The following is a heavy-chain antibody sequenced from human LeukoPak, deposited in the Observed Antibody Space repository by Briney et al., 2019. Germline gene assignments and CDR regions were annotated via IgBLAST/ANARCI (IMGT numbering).Heavy chain of an antibody. J-gene: IGHJ6*03. D-gene: IGHD3-10*01. CDR2: ISSSSSTI. CDR1: GFTFSSYS. V-gene: IGHV3-48*04. CDR3: ARDHQGYYGSGSYFSVSRYYYYMDV. Sequence: GGSLRLSCAASGFTFSSYSMLWVRQAPGKGLEWVSYISSSSSTIYYADSVKGRFTISRDNAKNSLYLQMNSLRAEDTAVYYCARDHQGYYGSGSYFSVSRYYYYMDVWGKGTTVTVSS.